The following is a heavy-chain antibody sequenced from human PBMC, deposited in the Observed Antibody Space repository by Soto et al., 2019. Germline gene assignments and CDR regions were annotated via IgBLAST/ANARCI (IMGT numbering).Heavy chain of an antibody. V-gene: IGHV1-24*01. CDR2: FDPEDGET. CDR1: GYTLTELS. J-gene: IGHJ5*02. Sequence: GASVKVSCKVSGYTLTELSMHWVRQAPGKGLEWMGGFDPEDGETIYAQKFQGRVTMTEDTSTDTAYMELSSLRSEDTAVYYCAQFNLWYRSGWLVWFDPCGQENLVTVSA. CDR3: AQFNLWYRSGWLVWFDP. D-gene: IGHD6-19*01.